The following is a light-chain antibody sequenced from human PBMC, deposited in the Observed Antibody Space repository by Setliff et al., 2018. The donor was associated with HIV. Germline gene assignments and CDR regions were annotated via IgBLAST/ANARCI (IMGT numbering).Light chain of an antibody. J-gene: IGLJ1*01. Sequence: SALSQPASVSGSPGLSITISCTGTPSDVGGFTLVSWYQKYPDRVPKLIIYDVSKRPSRVSDRFSGSKSANTASLTISGLQAEDEADYYCLSYTGSDTFVFGSGTKVTVL. CDR3: LSYTGSDTFV. CDR2: DVS. V-gene: IGLV2-23*02. CDR1: PSDVGGFTL.